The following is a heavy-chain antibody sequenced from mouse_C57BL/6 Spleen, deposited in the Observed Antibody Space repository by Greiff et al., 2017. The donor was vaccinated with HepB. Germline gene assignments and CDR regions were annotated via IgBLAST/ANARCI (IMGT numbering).Heavy chain of an antibody. CDR3: AIWGITTVVATPHWYFDV. J-gene: IGHJ1*03. V-gene: IGHV1-74*01. CDR2: IHPSDSDT. Sequence: QVHVKQPGAELVKPGASVKVSCKASGYTFTSYWMHWVKQRPGQGLEWIGRIHPSDSDTNYNQKFKGKATLTVDKSSSTAYIQLSSLTSEDSAVYYCAIWGITTVVATPHWYFDVWGTGTTVTVSS. D-gene: IGHD1-1*01. CDR1: GYTFTSYW.